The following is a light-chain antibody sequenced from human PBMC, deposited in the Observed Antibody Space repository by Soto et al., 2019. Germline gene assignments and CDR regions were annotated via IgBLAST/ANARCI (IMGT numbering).Light chain of an antibody. CDR3: HQYGNAPQT. J-gene: IGKJ2*01. CDR1: QTLTSTY. CDR2: GAS. V-gene: IGKV3-20*01. Sequence: TQSRFTLSQSPGALATFSCKTSQTLTSTYLAWYQQKPGQAPRVLIYGASKRATGIPDRFSGSGSGTDFSLTISRLEPEDFAVYYCHQYGNAPQTYGQGTKVDIK.